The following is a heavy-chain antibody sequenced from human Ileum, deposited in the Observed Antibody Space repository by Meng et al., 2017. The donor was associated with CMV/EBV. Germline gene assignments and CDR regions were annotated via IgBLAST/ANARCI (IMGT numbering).Heavy chain of an antibody. D-gene: IGHD2-21*01. CDR2: IRDNGGNI. CDR3: ARDPQCGGDCYSAFDS. Sequence: GESLKISCAASGFTFSNYGMHWVRQAPGKGLEWVTFIRDNGGNIYYADSVKGRFTISRDNSKNTLYLQMNSLRPEDTAVYRCARDPQCGGDCYSAFDSWGQGTLVTVSS. CDR1: GFTFSNYG. J-gene: IGHJ4*02. V-gene: IGHV3-30*02.